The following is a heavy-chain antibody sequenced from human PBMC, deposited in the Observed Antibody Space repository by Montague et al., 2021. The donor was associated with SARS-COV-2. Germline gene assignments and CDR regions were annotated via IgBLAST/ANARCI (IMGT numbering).Heavy chain of an antibody. V-gene: IGHV4-4*07. CDR2: IYTSGST. CDR1: GGSISSYY. J-gene: IGHJ3*02. D-gene: IGHD3-22*01. CDR3: ARGALFYDSSGYYSDAFDI. Sequence: SETLSFTCTVSGGSISSYYWNWIRQSAGKGLEWIGRIYTSGSTNYDPSLKSRVTMSVDTSKNQFSLKLSSVTAADTAVYYCARGALFYDSSGYYSDAFDIWGQGTMVTVSS.